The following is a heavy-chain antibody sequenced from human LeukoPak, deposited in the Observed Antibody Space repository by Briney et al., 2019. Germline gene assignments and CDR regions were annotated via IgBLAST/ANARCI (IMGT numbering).Heavy chain of an antibody. CDR1: GFTFSDHY. V-gene: IGHV3-11*01. CDR2: ISSSGTSI. CDR3: ARVGVVDGYPIDY. J-gene: IGHJ4*02. Sequence: PGGALRLSCAASGFTFSDHYMSWIRQAPGKGREWVSYISSSGTSIYYADSMKGRFTISRDNAKNSLYLQMNSLRAEDTAVYYCARVGVVDGYPIDYWGQGTLVTVSS. D-gene: IGHD5-24*01.